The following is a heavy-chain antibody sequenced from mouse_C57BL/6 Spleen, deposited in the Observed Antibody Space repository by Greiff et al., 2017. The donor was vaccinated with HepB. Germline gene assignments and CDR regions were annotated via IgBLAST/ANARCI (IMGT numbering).Heavy chain of an antibody. V-gene: IGHV1-26*01. Sequence: EVQLQQSGPELVKPGASVKISCKASGYTFTDYYMNWVKQSHGKSLEWIGDINPNNGGTSYNQKFKGKATLTVDKSSSTAYMELRSLTSEDSAVYYCGKGVSGNYFDYWGQGTTLTVSS. D-gene: IGHD6-2*01. J-gene: IGHJ2*01. CDR1: GYTFTDYY. CDR2: INPNNGGT. CDR3: GKGVSGNYFDY.